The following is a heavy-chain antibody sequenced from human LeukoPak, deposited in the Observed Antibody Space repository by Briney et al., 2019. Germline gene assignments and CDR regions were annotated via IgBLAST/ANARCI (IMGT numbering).Heavy chain of an antibody. CDR1: GYTFTSYY. V-gene: IGHV1-46*01. J-gene: IGHJ4*02. CDR3: AKTTITFGGVIVEYYFDY. D-gene: IGHD3-16*02. CDR2: INPSGGST. Sequence: GASVKVSCKASGYTFTSYYMHWVRQAPGQGLEWMGIINPSGGSTSYAQKFQGRVTITADESTSTAYMELSSLRSEDTAVYYCAKTTITFGGVIVEYYFDYWGQGTLVTVSS.